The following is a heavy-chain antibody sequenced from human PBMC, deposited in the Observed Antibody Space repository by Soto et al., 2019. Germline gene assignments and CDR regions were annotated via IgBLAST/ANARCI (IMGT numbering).Heavy chain of an antibody. V-gene: IGHV3-48*01. CDR2: ISSSSSTI. CDR3: ARDRVDAYSGYDWNWFDP. J-gene: IGHJ5*02. Sequence: EVQLVESGGGLVQPGGSLRLSCAASGFTFSSYSMNWVRQAPGKGLEWVSYISSSSSTIYYADSVKGRFTISRDNAKNSLYLQMNSLRAEDTAVYYCARDRVDAYSGYDWNWFDPWGQGTLVTVSS. CDR1: GFTFSSYS. D-gene: IGHD5-12*01.